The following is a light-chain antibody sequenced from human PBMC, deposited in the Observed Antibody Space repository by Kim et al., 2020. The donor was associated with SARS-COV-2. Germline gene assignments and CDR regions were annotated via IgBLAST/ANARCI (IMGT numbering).Light chain of an antibody. CDR3: CSYTIDSTWV. CDR2: DVN. J-gene: IGLJ3*02. V-gene: IGLV2-14*01. CDR1: STDINAYDY. Sequence: QSALTQPASVSGSPGQSITISCTGTSTDINAYDYVSWFQQYPNRAPQLLIFDVNKRPSGVSDRFSASKSANTASLTVSGLLAEDEATYFCCSYTIDSTWVFGGGTKVTVL.